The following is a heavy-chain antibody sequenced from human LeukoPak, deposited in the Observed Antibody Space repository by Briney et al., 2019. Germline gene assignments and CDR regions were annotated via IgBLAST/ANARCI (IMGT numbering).Heavy chain of an antibody. CDR2: IYHSGST. D-gene: IGHD3-10*02. CDR3: ARVLFGEPHPDY. CDR1: GASISSTKW. J-gene: IGHJ4*02. Sequence: SGTLSLTCAVSGASISSTKWWTWVRQPPGKGLEWIGEIYHSGSTNYNPSLKSRVTISVDKSKNQFSLKLSSVTAADTAVYYCARVLFGEPHPDYWGQGTLVTVSS. V-gene: IGHV4-4*02.